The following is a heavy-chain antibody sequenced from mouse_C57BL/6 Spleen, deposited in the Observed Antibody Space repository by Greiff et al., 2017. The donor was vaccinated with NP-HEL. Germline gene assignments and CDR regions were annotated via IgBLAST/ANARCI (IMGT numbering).Heavy chain of an antibody. J-gene: IGHJ3*01. CDR1: GYTFTDYE. CDR2: IDPETGGT. CDR3: TREGEHYGPPFAY. V-gene: IGHV1-15*01. Sequence: QVQLQQSGAELVRPGASVTLSCKASGYTFTDYEMHWVKQTPVHGLEWIGAIDPETGGTAYNQKFKGKAILTADKSSSTAYMELRSLTSEDSAVYYCTREGEHYGPPFAYWGQGTLVTVSA. D-gene: IGHD1-1*02.